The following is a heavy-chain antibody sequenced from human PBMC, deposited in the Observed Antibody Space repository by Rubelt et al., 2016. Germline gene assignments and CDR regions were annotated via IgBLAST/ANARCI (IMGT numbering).Heavy chain of an antibody. J-gene: IGHJ4*02. D-gene: IGHD4-17*01. V-gene: IGHV4-39*07. CDR1: GGSIRSSSLF. CDR2: LSYTGST. Sequence: QLLLQESGPGLVKPSEALSLTCSVSGGSIRSSSLFWAWIRQPPGKGLEWIGSLSYTGSTYYNPSLKSRVTISVDTSKNQFSLKLGSVTAADTAVYYCARGRDGDRMGCWGQGTLVTVSS. CDR3: ARGRDGDRMGC.